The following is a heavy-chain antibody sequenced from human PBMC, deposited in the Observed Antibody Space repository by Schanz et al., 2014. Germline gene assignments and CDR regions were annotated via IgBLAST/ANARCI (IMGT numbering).Heavy chain of an antibody. CDR1: GFSLDIFA. V-gene: IGHV3-23*01. D-gene: IGHD2-15*01. CDR3: AKTPREYCNYDNCPNWFDS. CDR2: FNDGGVNK. Sequence: EMQLLESGGGLVEPGGSLRLSCATSGFSLDIFAVSWVRQAPGKGLEWVSSFNDGGVNKYYADSVKGRFTISSDNSKNTLYLQMNSLRAEDTAVYYCAKTPREYCNYDNCPNWFDSWGQGTLVTASS. J-gene: IGHJ5*01.